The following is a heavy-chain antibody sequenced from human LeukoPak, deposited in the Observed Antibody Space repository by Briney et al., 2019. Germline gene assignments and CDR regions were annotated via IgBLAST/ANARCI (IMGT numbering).Heavy chain of an antibody. CDR3: ARYHYDSSGYLYFDY. Sequence: TLSLTCTLSCGSISSGSYYWSWIRQPAGRGLEWIGRIYTSGSPTYNPSLKSRVTISVDTSKNQFSLKLSSVTAADPAVYYCARYHYDSSGYLYFDYWGQGTLVTVSS. D-gene: IGHD3-22*01. CDR2: IYTSGSP. V-gene: IGHV4-61*02. J-gene: IGHJ4*02. CDR1: CGSISSGSYY.